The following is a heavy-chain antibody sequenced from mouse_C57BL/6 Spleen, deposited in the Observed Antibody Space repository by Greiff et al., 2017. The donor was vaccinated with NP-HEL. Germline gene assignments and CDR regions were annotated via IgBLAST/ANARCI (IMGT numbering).Heavy chain of an antibody. CDR1: GFTFSSYA. CDR2: ISSGGDYI. V-gene: IGHV5-9-1*02. J-gene: IGHJ2*01. CDR3: TRDRYYYGSSGYFDY. D-gene: IGHD1-1*01. Sequence: EVKLMESGEGLVKPGGSLKLSCAASGFTFSSYAMSWVRQTPEKRLEWVAYISSGGDYIYYADTVKGRFTISRDNARNTLYLQMSSLKSEDTAMYYCTRDRYYYGSSGYFDYWGQGTTLTVSS.